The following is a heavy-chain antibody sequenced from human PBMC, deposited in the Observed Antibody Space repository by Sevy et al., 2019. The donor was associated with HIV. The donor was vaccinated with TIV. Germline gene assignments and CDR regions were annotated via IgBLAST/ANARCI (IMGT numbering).Heavy chain of an antibody. D-gene: IGHD4-17*01. CDR1: GFIFGDHV. V-gene: IGHV3-33*01. CDR2: IWYDGSKK. J-gene: IGHJ4*02. Sequence: GGSLRLSCAASGFIFGDHVIHWVRQAPGKGLEWVACIWYDGSKKYYADSVKGRFTISRDNSKNTLYLEMNNLRVEDKGLYYCARGDLTTVLPDYYWGQGTLVTVSS. CDR3: ARGDLTTVLPDYY.